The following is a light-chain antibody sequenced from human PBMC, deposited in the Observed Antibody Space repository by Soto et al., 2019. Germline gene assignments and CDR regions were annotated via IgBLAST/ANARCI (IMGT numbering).Light chain of an antibody. CDR1: QSVGSN. CDR3: QHYGRSPPWT. V-gene: IGKV3D-15*01. J-gene: IGKJ1*01. Sequence: EIVMTQSPATLSVSPGERATLSCRASQSVGSNLAWYQQKPGQAPRLLIYGVSTRATGIPARFSGSGSGTDFSLTISRLEPEDFAVYYCQHYGRSPPWTFGQGTKVDIK. CDR2: GVS.